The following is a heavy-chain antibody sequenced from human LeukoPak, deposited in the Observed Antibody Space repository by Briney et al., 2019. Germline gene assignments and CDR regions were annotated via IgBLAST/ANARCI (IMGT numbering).Heavy chain of an antibody. CDR3: ARDALGVGLQLWTGDWFDP. CDR2: IYYSGST. Sequence: SETLSLTCTVSGGSISSYYWSWIRQPPGKGLEWIGYIYYSGSTNYNPSLKSRVTMSVDTSKNQISLKLSSVTAADTAVYYCARDALGVGLQLWTGDWFDPWGQGTLVTVSS. V-gene: IGHV4-59*12. D-gene: IGHD5-18*01. J-gene: IGHJ5*02. CDR1: GGSISSYY.